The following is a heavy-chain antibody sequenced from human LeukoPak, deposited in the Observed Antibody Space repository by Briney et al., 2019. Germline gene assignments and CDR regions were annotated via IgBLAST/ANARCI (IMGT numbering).Heavy chain of an antibody. Sequence: MPSETLSLTCAVYGGSFSGYYWSWIRQPPGKGLEWIGEINHSGSTNYNPSLKSRVTISVDTSKNQFSLKLSSVTAADTAVYYCARHPELYFFDYWGQGTLVTVSS. D-gene: IGHD3-10*01. CDR2: INHSGST. V-gene: IGHV4-34*01. CDR3: ARHPELYFFDY. J-gene: IGHJ4*02. CDR1: GGSFSGYY.